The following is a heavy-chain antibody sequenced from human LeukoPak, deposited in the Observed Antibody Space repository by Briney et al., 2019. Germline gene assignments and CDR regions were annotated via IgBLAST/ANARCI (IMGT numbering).Heavy chain of an antibody. CDR3: AKDVRLVRGVNYGSIIDYFDY. CDR2: ISGSGGST. D-gene: IGHD3-10*01. Sequence: GGSLRLPCAASGFTFSSYAMSWVRQAPGKGLEWVSAISGSGGSTYYADSVKGRFTISRDNSKNTLYLQMNSLRAEDTAVYYCAKDVRLVRGVNYGSIIDYFDYWGQGTLVTVSS. V-gene: IGHV3-23*01. J-gene: IGHJ4*02. CDR1: GFTFSSYA.